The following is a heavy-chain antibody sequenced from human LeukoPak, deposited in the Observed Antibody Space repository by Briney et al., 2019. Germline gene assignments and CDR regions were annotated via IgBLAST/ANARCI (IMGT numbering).Heavy chain of an antibody. V-gene: IGHV3-30*03. CDR1: GFTFSRYG. Sequence: GRSLRLSCAASGFTFSRYGMQWLRQAPGKGLEWVAVTSSDGSGKYYADSVKGRFTISRDNSKNTVDLQMSSLRAEDTAVYYCVREVSGWPNNWFDPWGQGTLVTVSS. J-gene: IGHJ5*02. D-gene: IGHD6-19*01. CDR2: TSSDGSGK. CDR3: VREVSGWPNNWFDP.